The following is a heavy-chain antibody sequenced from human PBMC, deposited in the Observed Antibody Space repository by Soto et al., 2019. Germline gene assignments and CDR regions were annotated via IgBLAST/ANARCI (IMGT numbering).Heavy chain of an antibody. V-gene: IGHV1-69*02. J-gene: IGHJ6*04. CDR2: ILPMLDIT. D-gene: IGHD1-1*01. CDR3: ARGMEAPAARGMGV. Sequence: ASVKVSCEACGGSFSTYTIIWVRQAPGQGLEWMGRILPMLDITNSAQRFQGRVTITADKSTSTAYLELSSLRSEDTAVYYCARGMEAPAARGMGVGGKGTMLTVSS. CDR1: GGSFSTYT.